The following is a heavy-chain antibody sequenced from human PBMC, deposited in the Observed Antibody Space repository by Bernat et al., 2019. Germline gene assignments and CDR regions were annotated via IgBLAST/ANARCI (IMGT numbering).Heavy chain of an antibody. D-gene: IGHD3-9*01. CDR1: GFTFSNAW. CDR3: TTDMGILTGYPWIDYYDGMDV. V-gene: IGHV3-15*07. Sequence: EVQLVESGGGLVKPGGSLRLSCAASGFTFSNAWMNWVRQAPGKGLEWVGRIKSKTDGGTTDYAAPVKGRFTISRDDSKNTLYLQMNSLKTEDTAVYYCTTDMGILTGYPWIDYYDGMDVWGQGTTVTVSS. CDR2: IKSKTDGGTT. J-gene: IGHJ6*02.